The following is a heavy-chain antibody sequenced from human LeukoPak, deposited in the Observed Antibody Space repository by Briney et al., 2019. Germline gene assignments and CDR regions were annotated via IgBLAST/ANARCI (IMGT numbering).Heavy chain of an antibody. CDR1: GFTFSSYA. CDR3: ARDGGYDFWSGYYQDY. Sequence: GGSLRLSCAASGFTFSSYAMSWVRQAPGKGLEWVSAISGSGGSTYYADSVKGRFTISRDNSKNTLYLQMNSLRAEDTAVYYCARDGGYDFWSGYYQDYWGQGTLVTVSS. J-gene: IGHJ4*02. D-gene: IGHD3-3*01. CDR2: ISGSGGST. V-gene: IGHV3-23*01.